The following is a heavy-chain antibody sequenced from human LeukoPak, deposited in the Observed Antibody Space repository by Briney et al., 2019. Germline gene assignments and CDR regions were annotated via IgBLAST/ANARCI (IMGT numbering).Heavy chain of an antibody. CDR1: GFTFRLYA. Sequence: GGSLRLSCATSGFTFRLYAMSWVRQAPGKGLEWVSGITKSGDGTHYADSVKVRFTISRDNSKSTLYLQMNSLRADDTAIYYCAKDSVYWGQGTLVTVSS. V-gene: IGHV3-23*01. J-gene: IGHJ4*02. CDR2: ITKSGDGT. D-gene: IGHD3-10*01. CDR3: AKDSVY.